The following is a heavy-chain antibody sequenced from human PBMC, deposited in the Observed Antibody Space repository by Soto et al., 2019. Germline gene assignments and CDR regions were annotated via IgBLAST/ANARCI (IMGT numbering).Heavy chain of an antibody. V-gene: IGHV1-18*01. CDR1: GYTFTSYG. CDR2: ISAYNGNT. J-gene: IGHJ5*02. D-gene: IGHD3-3*01. CDR3: ARANFWSGKNWFDP. Sequence: ASVKVSCKASGYTFTSYGISWVRQAPGQGLEWMGWISAYNGNTNYAQKLQGRVTMTTDTSTSTAYKELRSLRTDDTAVYYCARANFWSGKNWFDPWGQGTLVTVSS.